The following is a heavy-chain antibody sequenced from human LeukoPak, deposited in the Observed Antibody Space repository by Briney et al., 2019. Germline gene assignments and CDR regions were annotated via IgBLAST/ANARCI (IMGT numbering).Heavy chain of an antibody. CDR3: ARVGGSYGFLSQKPRYFQH. Sequence: GGSLRLSCAASGFTFSSYEMNWVSQAPGKRLEWVSYISSSGSTIYYADSVKGRFTISRDNAKNSLYLQMNSLRAEDTAVYYCARVGGSYGFLSQKPRYFQHWGQGTLVTVSS. D-gene: IGHD1-26*01. J-gene: IGHJ1*01. V-gene: IGHV3-48*03. CDR2: ISSSGSTI. CDR1: GFTFSSYE.